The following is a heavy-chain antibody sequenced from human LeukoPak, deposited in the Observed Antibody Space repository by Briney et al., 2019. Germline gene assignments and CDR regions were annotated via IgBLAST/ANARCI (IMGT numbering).Heavy chain of an antibody. D-gene: IGHD3-22*01. J-gene: IGHJ3*02. CDR2: IYYSGST. V-gene: IGHV4-39*07. CDR1: GGSISSSSYY. Sequence: SETLSLTRTVSGGSISSSSYYWGWIRQPPGKGLEWIGSIYYSGSTYYNPSLKSRVSISIDTSKNQVSLKVSSVTAADTAVYYCARDRQSELYYYDSSGYIHAFDIWGQGTMVTVSS. CDR3: ARDRQSELYYYDSSGYIHAFDI.